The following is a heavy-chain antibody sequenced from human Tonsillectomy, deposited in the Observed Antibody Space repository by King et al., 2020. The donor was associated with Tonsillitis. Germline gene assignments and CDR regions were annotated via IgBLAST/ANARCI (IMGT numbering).Heavy chain of an antibody. J-gene: IGHJ3*02. V-gene: IGHV3-21*01. Sequence: EVQLVESGGGLVKPGGSLRLSCAASGFSFSTYSMNWVRQVPGKGLEWVSSISRSSSYIYYADSVKGRFTISRDNAKNSLFLQMNSLRAEDTAVYYCAREGYPEVLDACDIWGQGTMVTVSS. CDR3: AREGYPEVLDACDI. CDR1: GFSFSTYS. D-gene: IGHD4/OR15-4a*01. CDR2: ISRSSSYI.